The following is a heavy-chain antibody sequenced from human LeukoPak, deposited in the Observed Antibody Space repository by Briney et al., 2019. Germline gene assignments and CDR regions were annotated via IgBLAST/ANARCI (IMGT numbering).Heavy chain of an antibody. J-gene: IGHJ3*02. Sequence: ASVKVSCKASGSTFTNYGISWVRQAPRQGLEWMGWISVYNGNTKYAQNLQGRATMTTDTSTSTAYMELRSLRSDDTAVYYCARGLDYGGNTLVLSASDMWGQGTMVTVSS. CDR2: ISVYNGNT. V-gene: IGHV1-18*01. D-gene: IGHD4-23*01. CDR3: ARGLDYGGNTLVLSASDM. CDR1: GSTFTNYG.